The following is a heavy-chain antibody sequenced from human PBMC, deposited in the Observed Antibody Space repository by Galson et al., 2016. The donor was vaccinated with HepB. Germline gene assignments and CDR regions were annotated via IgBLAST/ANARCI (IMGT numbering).Heavy chain of an antibody. CDR1: GFIFSSYW. CDR3: ARDPYRGYNYGHGLDS. V-gene: IGHV3-7*01. Sequence: SLRLSCAASGFIFSSYWMTWVRQAPGKGLEWVANIKPDGSDRLYVGSVRGRFTISRDNAKNSLFLQMNGLRAEETAIYYCARDPYRGYNYGHGLDSWGQGTLVTVSS. CDR2: IKPDGSDR. J-gene: IGHJ4*02. D-gene: IGHD5-18*01.